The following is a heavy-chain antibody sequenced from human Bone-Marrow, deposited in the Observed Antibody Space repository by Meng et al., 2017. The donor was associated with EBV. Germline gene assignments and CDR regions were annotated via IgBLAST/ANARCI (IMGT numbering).Heavy chain of an antibody. CDR3: SRDLVGSDDV. V-gene: IGHV3-74*01. CDR1: GFRFSRYW. J-gene: IGHJ4*02. CDR2: TNEDGGIT. D-gene: IGHD3-10*01. Sequence: EVQLVESXXXXVXXGGSLRLSCAASGFRFSRYWMHWVRQVPGKGLIWVSRTNEDGGITNYADSVKGRFTISRDNTKNTLYLQMKSLRVEDTAVYFCSRDLVGSDDVWGQGTLVTVSS.